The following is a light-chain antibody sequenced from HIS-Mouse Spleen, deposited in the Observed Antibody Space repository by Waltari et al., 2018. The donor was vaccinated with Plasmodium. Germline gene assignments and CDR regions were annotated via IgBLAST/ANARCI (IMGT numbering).Light chain of an antibody. CDR3: QSADSSGTPNWV. CDR1: ALPTQY. Sequence: SYELTQPPSVSVSPGQTARITCSGDALPTQYAYWYQQKPGQAPVLVIYKDSERPSGIPERFSGSSSGTTVTLTISGVQAEDDADYYCQSADSSGTPNWVFGGGTKLTVL. V-gene: IGLV3-25*03. CDR2: KDS. J-gene: IGLJ3*02.